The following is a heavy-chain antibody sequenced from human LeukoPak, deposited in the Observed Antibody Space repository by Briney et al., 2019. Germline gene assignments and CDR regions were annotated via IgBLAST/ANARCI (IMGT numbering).Heavy chain of an antibody. CDR2: INTNTGNP. CDR3: AGGTGYTALAY. J-gene: IGHJ4*02. CDR1: GYTFISYA. Sequence: ASVTVSCTASGYTFISYAMNWVRQAPGQGLEWMGWINTNTGNPTYAQGFTGRFVFSLDTSVSTAYLQINSLKAEDTAVYYCAGGTGYTALAYWGQGTLVTVSS. V-gene: IGHV7-4-1*02. D-gene: IGHD6-13*01.